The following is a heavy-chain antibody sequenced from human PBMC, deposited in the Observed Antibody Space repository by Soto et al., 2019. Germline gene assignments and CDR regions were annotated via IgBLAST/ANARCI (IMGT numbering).Heavy chain of an antibody. CDR2: IKQDGSEK. D-gene: IGHD6-13*01. J-gene: IGHJ6*02. V-gene: IGHV3-7*01. CDR1: GFTFSSYW. Sequence: EVPLVESGGGLVQPGGSLRLSCAASGFTFSSYWMSWVRQAPVKGLEWVGNIKQDGSEKNYVDFMEGRFTISRDNAENSMYLQMKSLRAEDTAVYYCARIASAGRGWDVWGQGTTVVVSS. CDR3: ARIASAGRGWDV.